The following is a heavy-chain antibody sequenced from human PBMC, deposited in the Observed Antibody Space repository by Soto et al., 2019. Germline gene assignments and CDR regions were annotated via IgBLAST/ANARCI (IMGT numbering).Heavy chain of an antibody. Sequence: SETLSLTCTVSGGSFSSFYWSWIRQPPGKGLEWIGYVYYSGTTNYNPSLKGRVSISVDTSKNQFSLKLSSVTAADTAVYYCARSIWFGESYYFDYWGQGTLVTSPQ. CDR2: VYYSGTT. V-gene: IGHV4-59*08. D-gene: IGHD3-10*01. J-gene: IGHJ4*02. CDR1: GGSFSSFY. CDR3: ARSIWFGESYYFDY.